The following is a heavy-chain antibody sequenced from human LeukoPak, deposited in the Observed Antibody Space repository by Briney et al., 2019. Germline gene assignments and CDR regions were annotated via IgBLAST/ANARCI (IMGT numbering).Heavy chain of an antibody. Sequence: GESLKISCKGSGYSFTSYWIGWVRQMPGKGLEWMGIIYPGDSDTRYSPSFQGQVTISAGKSISTAYLQWSSLKASDTAMYYCARHVTYYGSGSYYSDYWGQGTLVTVSS. CDR1: GYSFTSYW. V-gene: IGHV5-51*01. CDR2: IYPGDSDT. CDR3: ARHVTYYGSGSYYSDY. D-gene: IGHD3-10*01. J-gene: IGHJ4*02.